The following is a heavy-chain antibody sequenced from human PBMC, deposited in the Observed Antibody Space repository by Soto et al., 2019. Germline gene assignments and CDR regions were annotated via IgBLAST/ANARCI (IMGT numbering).Heavy chain of an antibody. CDR3: AHSSMVATNDDSSWYFSGWFDP. CDR1: GFSLSTSGVG. V-gene: IGHV2-5*02. Sequence: QITLRESGPTLVKPTQTLTLTCTFSGFSLSTSGVGVGWIRQPPGKALEWLALIYWDDDKRYSPSLKSRLTITKDTSKNQVFRTMTNMDPVDTAAYYWAHSSMVATNDDSSWYFSGWFDPWGQGTLVTVSS. CDR2: IYWDDDK. D-gene: IGHD6-13*01. J-gene: IGHJ5*02.